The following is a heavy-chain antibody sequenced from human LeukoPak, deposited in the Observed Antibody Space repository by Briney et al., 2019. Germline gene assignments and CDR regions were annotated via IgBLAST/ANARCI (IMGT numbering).Heavy chain of an antibody. CDR2: INDSGST. Sequence: SETLSLTCAVYGGSFSGYYWSWIRQPPGKGLEWIGEINDSGSTKYSPSLKSRVTVSVDTSKNQFSLKVTSVTAADTAVYYCARYRVTETTLRYYYYGMDVWGQGTTVTVSS. CDR1: GGSFSGYY. J-gene: IGHJ6*02. V-gene: IGHV4-34*01. D-gene: IGHD1-1*01. CDR3: ARYRVTETTLRYYYYGMDV.